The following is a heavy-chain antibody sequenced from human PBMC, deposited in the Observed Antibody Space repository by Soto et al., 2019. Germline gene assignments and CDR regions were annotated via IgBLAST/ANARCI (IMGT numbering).Heavy chain of an antibody. J-gene: IGHJ5*02. CDR3: ARTNAVRGWFDP. V-gene: IGHV3-21*01. Sequence: GGSLRLSCAASGFTFSSYSMNWVRQAPGKGLEWVSSISSSSSYIYYADSVKGRFTISRDNAKNSLYLQMNSLRAEDTAVYYGARTNAVRGWFDPWGQGTLVTVSS. CDR1: GFTFSSYS. CDR2: ISSSSSYI.